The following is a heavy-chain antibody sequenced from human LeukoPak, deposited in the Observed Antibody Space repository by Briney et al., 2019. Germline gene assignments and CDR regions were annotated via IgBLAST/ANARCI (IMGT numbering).Heavy chain of an antibody. CDR1: GYIFTSYY. J-gene: IGHJ4*02. CDR2: INPSGGTT. Sequence: AASVKVSCKASGYIFTSYYIHWVRQAPGQGLEWMGIINPSGGTTNYAQKFQGRVTMTRDTSTSTVYMELRSLRSDDTAVYYCARNMGHRLVGTTNYFDCWGQGTLVTVSS. D-gene: IGHD1-26*01. V-gene: IGHV1-46*01. CDR3: ARNMGHRLVGTTNYFDC.